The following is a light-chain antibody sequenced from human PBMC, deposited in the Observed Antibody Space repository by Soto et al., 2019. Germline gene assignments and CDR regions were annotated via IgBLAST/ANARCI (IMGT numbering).Light chain of an antibody. CDR1: QGISTW. J-gene: IGKJ1*01. CDR3: QHYFIYPWT. Sequence: DIQMTQSPTTLSASVGDRVTMTCRASQGISTWLAWYQQKPGKAPKLLISRASTLESGVPPRFGGSGSETDFALTISSLQPDDFAPYYCQHYFIYPWTFGQGTKV. V-gene: IGKV1-5*01. CDR2: RAS.